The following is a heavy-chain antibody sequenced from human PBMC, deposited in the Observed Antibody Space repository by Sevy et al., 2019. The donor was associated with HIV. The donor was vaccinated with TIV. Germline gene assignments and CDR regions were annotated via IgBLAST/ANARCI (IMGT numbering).Heavy chain of an antibody. CDR3: ANLEASPFPLNF. CDR2: ISNNGATT. Sequence: GGSLRLSCAASGFTFSTYAMNWVRQAPGKGLGWVSSISNNGATTYYTDSVKDRFTISRDNSKNMVYLQMNSLRTEDPAVYYCANLEASPFPLNFWGQGTLATV. J-gene: IGHJ4*02. CDR1: GFTFSTYA. V-gene: IGHV3-23*01.